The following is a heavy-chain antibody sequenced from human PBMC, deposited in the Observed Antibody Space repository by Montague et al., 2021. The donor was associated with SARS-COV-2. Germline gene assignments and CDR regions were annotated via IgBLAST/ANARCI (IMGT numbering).Heavy chain of an antibody. CDR3: ARLRVTRLSRPYCFDH. D-gene: IGHD2-21*02. J-gene: IGHJ4*02. CDR2: IFYGGKT. V-gene: IGHV4-39*01. Sequence: SETLSLTCSVSGDSIGSGTFHWAWIRQSPGKGLEWIGSIFYGGKTDYNPSLESRATLSVDTSQNQFSLNLNSVTAADTAVYYCARLRVTRLSRPYCFDHWGQGTLVTVSS. CDR1: GDSIGSGTFH.